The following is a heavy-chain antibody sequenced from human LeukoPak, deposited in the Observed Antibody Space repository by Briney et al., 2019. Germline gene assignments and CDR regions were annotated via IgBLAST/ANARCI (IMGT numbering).Heavy chain of an antibody. D-gene: IGHD6-19*01. J-gene: IGHJ4*02. Sequence: GGSLRLSCPASGFTFSSYSMNWVRQAPGKGLEWVSSISSSSSYIYYADSVKGRFTISRGNAKNSLYLQMNSLRAEDTAVYYCATDGTGSSSGWEFDYWGQGTLVTVSS. CDR2: ISSSSSYI. CDR3: ATDGTGSSSGWEFDY. V-gene: IGHV3-21*01. CDR1: GFTFSSYS.